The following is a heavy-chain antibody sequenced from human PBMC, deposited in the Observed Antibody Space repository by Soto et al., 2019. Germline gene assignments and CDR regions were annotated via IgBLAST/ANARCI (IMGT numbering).Heavy chain of an antibody. CDR2: TVPVFDTS. D-gene: IGHD3-10*01. J-gene: IGHJ3*01. V-gene: IGHV1-69*06. Sequence: QVQLVQSGAVVKKPGSSVEVSCKASGGTFNGYGISWVRQAPGQGLEWMGGTVPVFDTSKYAPRFQGRVTVTAEKSTSTAYMELSSVTSEDTAIYFCARGVSNSGAYYTGPSAYDLWGQGTLVIVSS. CDR3: ARGVSNSGAYYTGPSAYDL. CDR1: GGTFNGYG.